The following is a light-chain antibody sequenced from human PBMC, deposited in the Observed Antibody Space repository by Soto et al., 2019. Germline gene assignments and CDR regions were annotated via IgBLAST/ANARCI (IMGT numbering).Light chain of an antibody. CDR3: QTCGAGIRV. Sequence: QPVVTQSPSASASLGASVKLTCTLSSGHSSSAIAWHQQRPEKGPRFLMRLNSDGSHSKGDGIPDRFSGSSSGAERYLTISSLQSEDEADYYCQTCGAGIRVFGGGTKLTVL. CDR2: LNSDGSH. V-gene: IGLV4-69*01. CDR1: SGHSSSA. J-gene: IGLJ3*02.